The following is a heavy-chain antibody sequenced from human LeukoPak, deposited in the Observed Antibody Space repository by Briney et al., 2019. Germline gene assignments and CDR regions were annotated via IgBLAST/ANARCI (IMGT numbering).Heavy chain of an antibody. J-gene: IGHJ6*02. Sequence: GGSLRLSCEASGFTFASYAMHWVRQAPGKGLEWVAVTSYDGNNKYYAESVKGRFTISRDNSKNTIYLQMNSLRAEDTALYFCARDTGTYYDFWGSYLSYGMDVWGQGTTVAVSS. CDR3: ARDTGTYYDFWGSYLSYGMDV. CDR1: GFTFASYA. CDR2: TSYDGNNK. D-gene: IGHD3-3*01. V-gene: IGHV3-30-3*01.